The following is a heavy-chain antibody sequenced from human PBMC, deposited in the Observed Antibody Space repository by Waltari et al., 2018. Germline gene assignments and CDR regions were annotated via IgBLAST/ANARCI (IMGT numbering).Heavy chain of an antibody. V-gene: IGHV1-24*01. CDR2: FDPEDGET. CDR1: GGTFSSYA. J-gene: IGHJ6*02. Sequence: QVQLVQSGAEVKKPGSSVKVSCKASGGTFSSYAISWVRQAPGKGLVWMGGFDPEDGETIYAQKFQGRVTMTEDTSTDTAYMELSSLRSEDTAVYYCATDRSGSDYYYYYGMDVWGQGTTVTVSS. D-gene: IGHD3-22*01. CDR3: ATDRSGSDYYYYYGMDV.